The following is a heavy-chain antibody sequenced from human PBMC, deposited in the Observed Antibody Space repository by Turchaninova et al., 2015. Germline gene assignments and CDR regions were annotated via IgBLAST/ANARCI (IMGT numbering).Heavy chain of an antibody. CDR2: IYYSGST. V-gene: IGHV4-39*07. D-gene: IGHD1-7*01. CDR3: AINWNYDQYGDY. CDR1: GGSITSSSYY. Sequence: QLQLQESGPGLVKPSETLSPTCAVPGGSITSSSYYWGWCRRPPGRGLEWIGSIYYSGSTYYNPSLKSRVTISIDTSKNQFSLKLSSVTAADTAVYYCAINWNYDQYGDYWGQGTLVTVSS. J-gene: IGHJ4*02.